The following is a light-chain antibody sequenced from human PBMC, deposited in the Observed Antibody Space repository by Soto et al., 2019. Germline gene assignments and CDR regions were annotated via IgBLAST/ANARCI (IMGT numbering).Light chain of an antibody. CDR2: NNN. CDR1: RSNIGNNA. Sequence: QAVLTQPPSASGTPGQRVTISCSGSRSNIGNNAVSWYQQFPGTAPKLLIYNNNQRPSGVPDRFSGSKSGTSASLAISGLQSEDEADYYCAAWDDSLNARGVFGGGTQLTVL. V-gene: IGLV1-44*01. CDR3: AAWDDSLNARGV. J-gene: IGLJ3*02.